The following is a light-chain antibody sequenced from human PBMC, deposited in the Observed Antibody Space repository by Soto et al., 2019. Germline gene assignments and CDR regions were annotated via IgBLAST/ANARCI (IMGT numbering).Light chain of an antibody. V-gene: IGKV3-20*01. CDR2: DAV. Sequence: ESGLTQNTGTLSLSPGEGATLSCRASQSVTATNLAWYQQRPGQAPRLLIYDAVRRATGIPDRFSGSGSGTDFTLTISRLEPEDFAVYYCHQYGSSLGTFGQGTKVDI. J-gene: IGKJ2*01. CDR1: QSVTATN. CDR3: HQYGSSLGT.